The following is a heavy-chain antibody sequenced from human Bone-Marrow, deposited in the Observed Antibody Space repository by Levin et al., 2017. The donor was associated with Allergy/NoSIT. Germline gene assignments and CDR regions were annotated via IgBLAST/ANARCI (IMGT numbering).Heavy chain of an antibody. CDR3: AKDRLWFGELSHDY. J-gene: IGHJ4*02. V-gene: IGHV3-23*01. D-gene: IGHD3-10*01. Sequence: GESLKISCAASGFTFSSYAMSWVRQAPGKGLEWVSAISGSGGSTYYADSVKGRFTISRDNSKNTLYLQMNSLRAEDMAVYYCAKDRLWFGELSHDYWGQGTLVTVSS. CDR2: ISGSGGST. CDR1: GFTFSSYA.